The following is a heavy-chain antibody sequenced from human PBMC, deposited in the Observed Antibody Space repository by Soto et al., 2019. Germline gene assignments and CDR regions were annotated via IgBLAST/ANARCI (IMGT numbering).Heavy chain of an antibody. CDR1: GGSISSYY. J-gene: IGHJ4*02. D-gene: IGHD4-4*01. V-gene: IGHV4-59*01. CDR2: IYYSGST. CDR3: ARGLGFTTRRPPTPFDY. Sequence: PSETLSLTCTVSGGSISSYYWSWIRQPPGKGLEWIGYIYYSGSTNYNPSLKSRVTISVDTSKNQFSLKLSSVTAADTAVYYCARGLGFTTRRPPTPFDYWGQGTLVTVSA.